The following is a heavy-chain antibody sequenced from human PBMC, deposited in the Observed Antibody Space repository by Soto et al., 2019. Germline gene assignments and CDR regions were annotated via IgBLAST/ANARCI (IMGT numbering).Heavy chain of an antibody. CDR1: GRPVSSGGYY. Sequence: QVQLQESGPGLVKPSQTLSLTCTVSGRPVSSGGYYWTWIRQPPGRGLEWIGYIYHIGSPSYNPSRENRLTISLDTSKSQFSLNLTSVTAADTAIYYCVRDRALDSSGHWFDTWGQGILVTVSS. D-gene: IGHD6-19*01. J-gene: IGHJ5*02. V-gene: IGHV4-31*03. CDR2: IYHIGSP. CDR3: VRDRALDSSGHWFDT.